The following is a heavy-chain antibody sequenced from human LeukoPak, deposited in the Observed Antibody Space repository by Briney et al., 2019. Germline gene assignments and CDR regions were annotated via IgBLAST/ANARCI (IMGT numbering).Heavy chain of an antibody. CDR3: ARGIAASYFGVVRKSYYFDY. V-gene: IGHV4-34*01. J-gene: IGHJ4*02. Sequence: SETLSLTCAVYGGSFSGYYWSWIRQPPGKRLEWIGEINHSGSTNYNPSLKSRVTISVDTSKNQFSLKLSSVTAADTAVYYCARGIAASYFGVVRKSYYFDYWGQGTLVTVSS. D-gene: IGHD3-3*01. CDR1: GGSFSGYY. CDR2: INHSGST.